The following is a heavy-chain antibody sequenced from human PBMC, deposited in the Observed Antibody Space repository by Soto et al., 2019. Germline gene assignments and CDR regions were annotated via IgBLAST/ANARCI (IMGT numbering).Heavy chain of an antibody. CDR3: AKASGESYPGSRVVDY. V-gene: IGHV3-11*05. Sequence: QVQLVESGGGLVKPGGSLRLSCAASGFTFSDYYMSWIRQAPGKGLEWVSVITSTGGDSLYADSVKGRFTISRDNSKNTLYLEMDSLRAEDAAIYYCAKASGESYPGSRVVDYWGQGTRVTVSS. CDR2: ITSTGGDS. D-gene: IGHD3-10*01. J-gene: IGHJ4*02. CDR1: GFTFSDYY.